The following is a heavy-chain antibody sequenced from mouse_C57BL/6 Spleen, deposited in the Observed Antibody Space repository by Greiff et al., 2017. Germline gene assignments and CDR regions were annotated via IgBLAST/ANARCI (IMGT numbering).Heavy chain of an antibody. V-gene: IGHV1-39*01. CDR3: ARVDYSNSFDV. D-gene: IGHD2-5*01. CDR2: INPNYGTT. Sequence: EVKVVESGPELVKPGASVKISCKASGYSFTDYNMNWVKQSNGKSLEWIGVINPNYGTTSYNQKFKGKATLTVDQSSSTAYMQLNSLTSEDSAVYYCARVDYSNSFDVWGTGTTVTVSS. J-gene: IGHJ1*03. CDR1: GYSFTDYN.